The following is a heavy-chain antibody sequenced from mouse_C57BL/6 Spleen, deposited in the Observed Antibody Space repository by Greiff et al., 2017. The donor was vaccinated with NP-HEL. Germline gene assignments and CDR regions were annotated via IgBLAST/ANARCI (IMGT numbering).Heavy chain of an antibody. V-gene: IGHV1-52*01. Sequence: VQLQQSGAELVRPGSSVKLSCKASGYTFTSYWMHWVKQRPIQGLEWIGNIDPSDSETHYNQKFKDKATLTVDKSSSTAYMQLSSLTSEDSAVYYCARRAYDGYYPYYFDYWGQGTTLTVSS. CDR1: GYTFTSYW. CDR3: ARRAYDGYYPYYFDY. CDR2: IDPSDSET. J-gene: IGHJ2*01. D-gene: IGHD2-3*01.